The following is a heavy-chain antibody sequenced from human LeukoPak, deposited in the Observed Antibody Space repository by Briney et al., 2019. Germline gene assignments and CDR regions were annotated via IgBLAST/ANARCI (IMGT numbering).Heavy chain of an antibody. CDR3: ARARGNGYYGSDAFDI. Sequence: GGSLRLSCAASGFTFSSYAMSWVRQAPGKGLEWVSAISGSGGSTYYADSVKGRFTISRDNSKNTLYLQMNSLRAEDTAVYYCARARGNGYYGSDAFDIWGQGTTVTVSS. CDR2: ISGSGGST. CDR1: GFTFSSYA. V-gene: IGHV3-23*01. J-gene: IGHJ3*02. D-gene: IGHD3-22*01.